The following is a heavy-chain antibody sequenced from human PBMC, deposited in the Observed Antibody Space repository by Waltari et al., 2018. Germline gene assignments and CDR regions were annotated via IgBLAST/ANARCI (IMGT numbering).Heavy chain of an antibody. CDR3: ARRSYYYYMDV. Sequence: QVQLQQWGAGLLKPSETLSLTCAVYGGSFSGYYWSWIRQPSGKGLEWIGEINHSGSTNYNPSLKIRVTISVDTSKNQFSLKLSSVTAADTAVYYCARRSYYYYMDVWGKGTTVTVSS. CDR2: INHSGST. CDR1: GGSFSGYY. V-gene: IGHV4-34*01. J-gene: IGHJ6*03.